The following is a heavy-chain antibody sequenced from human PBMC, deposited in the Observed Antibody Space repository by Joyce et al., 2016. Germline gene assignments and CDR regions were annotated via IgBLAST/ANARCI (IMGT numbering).Heavy chain of an antibody. D-gene: IGHD1/OR15-1a*01. CDR1: GASFTDYY. V-gene: IGHV4-34*01. J-gene: IGHJ4*02. CDR2: INHIGST. Sequence: QVQLQQWGAGLLKPSETLSLTCAVYGASFTDYYWSWIRQPPGKGLEWIGEINHIGSTNYNPSLKSRVTVSVDTSKNQFSLKLRSVTAAETALYFCARVSVPGTYETNYWGQGALVTVSS. CDR3: ARVSVPGTYETNY.